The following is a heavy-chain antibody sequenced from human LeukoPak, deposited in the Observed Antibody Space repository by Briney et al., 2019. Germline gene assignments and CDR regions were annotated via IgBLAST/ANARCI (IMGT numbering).Heavy chain of an antibody. V-gene: IGHV1-8*03. Sequence: GASVKVSCKASGYTFTGYDINWVRQAPGQGLEWMGWMNPNSGNTGYAQKFQGGVTITRNTSISTAYMELRSLRSEDTAVYYCARGVVIIAANRSVWFDPWGQGTLVSVSS. CDR2: MNPNSGNT. CDR3: ARGVVIIAANRSVWFDP. D-gene: IGHD2-15*01. CDR1: GYTFTGYD. J-gene: IGHJ5*02.